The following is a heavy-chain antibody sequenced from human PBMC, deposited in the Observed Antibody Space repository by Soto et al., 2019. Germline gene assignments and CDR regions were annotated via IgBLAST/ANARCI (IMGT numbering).Heavy chain of an antibody. CDR3: AREWMGYFDY. Sequence: EVQLVESGGGLVQPGGSLRLSCASSGFTFSMFWMTWVRQAPGKGLEWVANIKQDGNEKYYVDSVKGRFTISRDNAKNSLYLQMNSLSAEDTAMYYCAREWMGYFDYWGQGTLVTVSS. J-gene: IGHJ4*02. CDR1: GFTFSMFW. CDR2: IKQDGNEK. D-gene: IGHD2-2*03. V-gene: IGHV3-7*01.